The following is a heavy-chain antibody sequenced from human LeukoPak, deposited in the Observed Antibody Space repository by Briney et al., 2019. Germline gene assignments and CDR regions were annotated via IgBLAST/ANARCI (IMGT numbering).Heavy chain of an antibody. CDR3: ARNVTSTSPPGGAFDL. CDR2: INHSGST. D-gene: IGHD4-23*01. Sequence: PSETLSLTCAVYGGSFSGYYWSWIRQPPGKGLEWIGEINHSGSTNYNPSLKSRVTISMDTSKSHFSLKLTSVTAADTAIYYCARNVTSTSPPGGAFDLWGQGTTAIVSS. CDR1: GGSFSGYY. J-gene: IGHJ3*01. V-gene: IGHV4-34*01.